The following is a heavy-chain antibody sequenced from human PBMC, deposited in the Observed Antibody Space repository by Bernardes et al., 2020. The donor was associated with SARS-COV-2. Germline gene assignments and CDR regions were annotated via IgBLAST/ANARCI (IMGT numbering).Heavy chain of an antibody. V-gene: IGHV4-59*01. CDR2: IYYSGST. CDR1: GCSISSYY. D-gene: IGHD6-13*01. Sequence: SETLSLTCTVSGCSISSYYWSWIRQPPGKGLEWIGYIYYSGSTNYNPSLKSRVTISVDTSTIQFSLKLSSVTAADTAVYYCAGGVPAAGTLGDYYHYGMDVWGQGTTVTVSS. CDR3: AGGVPAAGTLGDYYHYGMDV. J-gene: IGHJ6*02.